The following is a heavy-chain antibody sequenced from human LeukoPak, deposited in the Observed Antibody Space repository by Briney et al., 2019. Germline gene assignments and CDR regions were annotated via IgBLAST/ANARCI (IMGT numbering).Heavy chain of an antibody. CDR3: ARDRGRYSYGTGDWFDP. CDR1: GFTFSSYG. Sequence: GRSLRLSCAASGFTFSSYGIHWVRQAPGKGLEWVAVIWYDGSNKYYADSVKGRFTISRDNSKNTLYLQMNSLRAEDTAVYYCARDRGRYSYGTGDWFDPWGQGTLVTVSS. V-gene: IGHV3-33*01. J-gene: IGHJ5*02. CDR2: IWYDGSNK. D-gene: IGHD5-18*01.